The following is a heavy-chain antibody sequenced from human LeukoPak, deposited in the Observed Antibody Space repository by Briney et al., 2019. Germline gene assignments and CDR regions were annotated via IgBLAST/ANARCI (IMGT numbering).Heavy chain of an antibody. CDR3: TRHFWSGLNWFDP. V-gene: IGHV3-49*04. J-gene: IGHJ5*02. Sequence: GGSLRLSCAASGFTFSSYSMSWVRQAPGKGLEWVGFIRSKAYGGTTEYAASVKGRFTISRDDSKSIAYLQMNSLKTEDTAVYYCTRHFWSGLNWFDPWGQGTLVTVSS. D-gene: IGHD3-3*02. CDR2: IRSKAYGGTT. CDR1: GFTFSSYS.